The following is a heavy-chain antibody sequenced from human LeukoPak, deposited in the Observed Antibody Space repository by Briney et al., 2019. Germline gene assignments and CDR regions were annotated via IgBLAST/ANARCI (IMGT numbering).Heavy chain of an antibody. D-gene: IGHD2-8*02. CDR1: GYTFTSYD. V-gene: IGHV1-8*01. CDR3: ARGLKTRRTAARDFWFDP. CDR2: MNPNSGNT. J-gene: IGHJ5*02. Sequence: EASVKVSCKASGYTFTSYDINWVRQATGQGLEWMGWMNPNSGNTGYAQKFQGRVTMTRNTSISTAYMELSSLRSEDTAVYYCARGLKTRRTAARDFWFDPWGQGTLVTVSS.